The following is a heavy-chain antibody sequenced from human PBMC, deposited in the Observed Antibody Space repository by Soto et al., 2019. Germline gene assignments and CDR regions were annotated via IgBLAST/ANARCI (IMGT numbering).Heavy chain of an antibody. V-gene: IGHV1-2*02. CDR1: GYTFTGYI. D-gene: IGHD2-2*01. CDR3: ARDEGGTYCTSTSCLHWYFDL. J-gene: IGHJ2*01. Sequence: ASVKVSCKASGYTFTGYIVHWVRQAPGQGLEWMGWINPKTGGTRYAQNFQGRVTLTRDTSINTLYMEMSGLRSDDTAVYYCARDEGGTYCTSTSCLHWYFDLWGRGTLVTVSS. CDR2: INPKTGGT.